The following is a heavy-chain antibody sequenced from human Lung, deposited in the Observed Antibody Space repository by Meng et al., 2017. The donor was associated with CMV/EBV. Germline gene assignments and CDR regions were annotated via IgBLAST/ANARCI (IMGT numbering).Heavy chain of an antibody. CDR3: ARDRQNSNYGSTDY. V-gene: IGHV3-21*06. D-gene: IGHD4-11*01. J-gene: IGHJ4*02. Sequence: GGSLRLXXLGSGFDFSTYSMNWFRQAPGKGPEWVSSISSSSSYIYYADSVKGRFTVSRNNANDSLYLQMNSLRAEDTGMYYCARDRQNSNYGSTDYWGQGXLVTVSS. CDR2: ISSSSSYI. CDR1: GFDFSTYS.